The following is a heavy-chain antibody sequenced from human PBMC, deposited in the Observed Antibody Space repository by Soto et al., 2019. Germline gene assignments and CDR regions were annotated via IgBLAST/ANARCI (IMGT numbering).Heavy chain of an antibody. Sequence: QVQLVQSGAEVKKPGASVKVSCKASGYTFTGYYMHWVRQAPGQGLEWMGWINPNSGGTNYAQKFQGWVTMTRDTSISTAYMELSRLRSDDTAVYYCARSHLGELSSIYWYFDLWGRGTLVTVSS. CDR1: GYTFTGYY. D-gene: IGHD3-16*02. CDR3: ARSHLGELSSIYWYFDL. CDR2: INPNSGGT. J-gene: IGHJ2*01. V-gene: IGHV1-2*04.